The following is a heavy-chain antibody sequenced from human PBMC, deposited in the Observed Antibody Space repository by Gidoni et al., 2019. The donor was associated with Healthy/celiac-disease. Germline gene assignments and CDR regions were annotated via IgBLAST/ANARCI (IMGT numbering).Heavy chain of an antibody. D-gene: IGHD6-19*01. V-gene: IGHV3-23*01. CDR3: AKGEQWLAYNWFDP. CDR1: GFTSSSYA. Sequence: EVQLLESGGGLVQPGGSLRLSCAASGFTSSSYAMGWFRQAPGKGLEWVSAISGSGGSTYYADSVKGPFTIARDNSKNPLYLQMNSLRAEDTAVYYCAKGEQWLAYNWFDPWGQGTLVTVSS. CDR2: ISGSGGST. J-gene: IGHJ5*02.